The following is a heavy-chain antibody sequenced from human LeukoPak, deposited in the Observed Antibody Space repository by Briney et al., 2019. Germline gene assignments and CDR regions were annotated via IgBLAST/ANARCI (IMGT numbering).Heavy chain of an antibody. CDR3: ARVDYGSFDY. V-gene: IGHV4-59*01. D-gene: IGHD4-17*01. CDR2: IYYTGST. CDR1: GGSISIYY. J-gene: IGHJ4*02. Sequence: SETLSLTCTVSGGSISIYYWSWIRQPLGKGLEWIGYIYYTGSTKYNPSLKSRVTISVDTSKNQFSLNLSSVTAADTALYYCARVDYGSFDYWGQGTLVTVSS.